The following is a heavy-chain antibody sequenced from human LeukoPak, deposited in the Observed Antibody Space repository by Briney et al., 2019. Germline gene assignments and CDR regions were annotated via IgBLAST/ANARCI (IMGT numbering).Heavy chain of an antibody. V-gene: IGHV4-39*07. CDR1: GASISGSGYY. J-gene: IGHJ4*02. CDR2: IYYSGST. CDR3: ARDQDYGAHGGYFDY. Sequence: PSETLSLTCAVSGASISGSGYYLGWIRQSPGKGLEWIGNIYYSGSTYYNPSLKSRVTISVDTSKNQFSLKLSSVTAADTAVYYCARDQDYGAHGGYFDYWGQGTLVTVSS. D-gene: IGHD4-17*01.